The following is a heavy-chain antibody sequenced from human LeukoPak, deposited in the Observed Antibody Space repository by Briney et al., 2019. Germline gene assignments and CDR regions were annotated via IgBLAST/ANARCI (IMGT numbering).Heavy chain of an antibody. CDR1: GFSFSSYG. D-gene: IGHD4-11*01. V-gene: IGHV3-23*01. Sequence: HPGGSLRLSCAASGFSFSSYGMSWVRQAPGKGLEWVSTIRGSGGSTYYADSVKGRFTISRDNTKNSLYLQMNSLRAEDTAVYYCARVPTVTTTRHYYYYYYMDVWGKGTTVTVSS. CDR2: IRGSGGST. CDR3: ARVPTVTTTRHYYYYYYMDV. J-gene: IGHJ6*03.